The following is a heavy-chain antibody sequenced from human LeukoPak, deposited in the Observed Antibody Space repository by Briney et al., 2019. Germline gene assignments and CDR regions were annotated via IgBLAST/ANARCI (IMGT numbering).Heavy chain of an antibody. CDR2: ISSSSSYI. CDR1: GFTFSSYS. CDR3: ARTVDYGDYDAFDY. V-gene: IGHV3-21*01. D-gene: IGHD4-17*01. Sequence: GGSLRLSCAVSGFTFSSYSMNWVRQAPGKGLEWVSSISSSSSYIYYADSVKGRFTISRDNAKNSLYLQMNSLRAEDTAVYYCARTVDYGDYDAFDYWGQGTLVTVSS. J-gene: IGHJ4*02.